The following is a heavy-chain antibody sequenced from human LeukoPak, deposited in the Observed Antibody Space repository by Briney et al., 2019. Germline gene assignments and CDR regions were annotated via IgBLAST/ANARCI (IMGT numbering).Heavy chain of an antibody. D-gene: IGHD2-15*01. CDR2: INHSGST. J-gene: IGHJ6*02. CDR1: GGSFSGYY. V-gene: IGHV4-34*01. Sequence: SETLSLTCAVYGGSFSGYYWSWIRQPPGKGLEWIGEINHSGSTNYNPSLKSRVTISVDTSKNQFSLKLSSVTAADTAVYYCARLRSLVVAAYYYYYGMDVWGQGTTVTVSS. CDR3: ARLRSLVVAAYYYYYGMDV.